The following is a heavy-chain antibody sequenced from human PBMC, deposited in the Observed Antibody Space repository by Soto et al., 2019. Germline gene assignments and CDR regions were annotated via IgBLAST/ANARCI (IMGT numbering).Heavy chain of an antibody. CDR1: GFTFSSYG. V-gene: IGHV3-30*18. D-gene: IGHD3-22*01. Sequence: GGSLRLSCAASGFTFSSYGMHWVRQAPGKGLEWVAVISYDGSNKYYADSVKGRFTISRDNSKNTLYLQMNSLRAEDTAVYYCAKDREWDSSGPNDYWGQGTLVTVSS. J-gene: IGHJ4*02. CDR2: ISYDGSNK. CDR3: AKDREWDSSGPNDY.